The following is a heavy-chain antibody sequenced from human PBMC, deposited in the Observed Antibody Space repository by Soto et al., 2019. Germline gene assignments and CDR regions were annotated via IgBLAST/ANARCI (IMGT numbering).Heavy chain of an antibody. D-gene: IGHD4-17*01. Sequence: QVTLKESGPVLVKPTETLTLTCTVSGFSLSNARMGVSWIRQPPGKALEWLAHIFSNDEKSYSTSLKSRLTISKDTSKSQVVLTMTNMDPVDTATYYCARTFFGYGDRPYYFDYWGQGTLVTVSS. CDR1: GFSLSNARMG. CDR2: IFSNDEK. J-gene: IGHJ4*02. V-gene: IGHV2-26*01. CDR3: ARTFFGYGDRPYYFDY.